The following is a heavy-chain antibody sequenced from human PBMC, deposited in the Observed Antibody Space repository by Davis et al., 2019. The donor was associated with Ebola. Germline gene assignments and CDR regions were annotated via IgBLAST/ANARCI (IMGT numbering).Heavy chain of an antibody. D-gene: IGHD2-15*01. J-gene: IGHJ6*02. CDR2: ISAYNGNT. V-gene: IGHV1-18*01. CDR3: AREGYCSGGSCYYTLEYYYYGMDV. CDR1: GYTFTSYG. Sequence: ASVKVSCKASGYTFTSYGINWVRQAPGQGLEWMGWISAYNGNTNYAQKLQGSVTMTTDTSTSTAYMELRSLRSDDTAVYYCAREGYCSGGSCYYTLEYYYYGMDVWGQGTTVTVSS.